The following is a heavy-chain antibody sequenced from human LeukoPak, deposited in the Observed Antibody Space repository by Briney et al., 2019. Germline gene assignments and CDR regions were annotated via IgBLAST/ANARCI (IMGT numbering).Heavy chain of an antibody. J-gene: IGHJ1*01. CDR2: INPNSGGT. Sequence: ASVKVSCKASGYTFTGYYMHWVRQAPGQGLEWMGRINPNSGGTNYAQKLQGRVTMTRDTSISTAYMELSRLRSDDTAVYYCAXGPSHYDILTGXYXXNDXXGQGXXVT. D-gene: IGHD3-9*01. V-gene: IGHV1-2*06. CDR3: AXGPSHYDILTGXYXXNDX. CDR1: GYTFTGYY.